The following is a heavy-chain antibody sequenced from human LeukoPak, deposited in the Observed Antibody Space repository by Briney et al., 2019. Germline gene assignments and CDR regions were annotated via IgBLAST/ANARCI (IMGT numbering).Heavy chain of an antibody. V-gene: IGHV4-34*01. D-gene: IGHD6-19*01. CDR3: ARGARIAVT. Sequence: PSETLSLTCAVYGGSFSGYYWSWIRQPPGKGLEWIGEINHSGSTNYNPSLKSRVTISVDTSKNQFSLKLSSVTAADTAVYYCARGARIAVTWGQGTLVTVSS. CDR1: GGSFSGYY. J-gene: IGHJ5*02. CDR2: INHSGST.